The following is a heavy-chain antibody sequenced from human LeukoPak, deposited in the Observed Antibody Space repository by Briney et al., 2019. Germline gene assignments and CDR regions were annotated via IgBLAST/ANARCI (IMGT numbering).Heavy chain of an antibody. CDR1: GGSLSGYY. CDR3: ARLIRRPSFDP. V-gene: IGHV4-34*01. J-gene: IGHJ5*02. Sequence: SETLSLTCAVYGGSLSGYYWSWIRQPPGKGLEWIGEINHSGSTNYNPSLKSRVTVSVDTSKNQFSLKLSSVTAADTAVYYCARLIRRPSFDPWGQGTLVTVSS. CDR2: INHSGST.